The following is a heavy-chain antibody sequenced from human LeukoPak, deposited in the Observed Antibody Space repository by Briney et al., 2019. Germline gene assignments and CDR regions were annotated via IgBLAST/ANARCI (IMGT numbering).Heavy chain of an antibody. CDR1: GFTFSSYS. CDR3: ARDTATVTPYYYYYYGMDV. Sequence: PGGSLRLSCAASGFTFSSYSMNWVRQAPGKGLEWVSYISSSSSTTYYADSVKGRFTISRDNAKNSLYLQMNSLRDEDTAVYYCARDTATVTPYYYYYYGMDVWGQGTTVTVSS. V-gene: IGHV3-48*02. CDR2: ISSSSSTT. D-gene: IGHD4-11*01. J-gene: IGHJ6*02.